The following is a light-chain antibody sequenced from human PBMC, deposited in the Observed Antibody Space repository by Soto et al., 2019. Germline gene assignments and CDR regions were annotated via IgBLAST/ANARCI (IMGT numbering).Light chain of an antibody. CDR1: QSISSW. CDR2: GAS. Sequence: DIQMTQSPSTLSASVGDRVIITCRASQSISSWLAWYQQKPGKAPKLLIYGASSLDSGVPSRFXGSGSGPEFTLTISSLQPDDFATYYCQHYDGYSALTFGGGTKVEIK. J-gene: IGKJ4*01. V-gene: IGKV1-5*03. CDR3: QHYDGYSALT.